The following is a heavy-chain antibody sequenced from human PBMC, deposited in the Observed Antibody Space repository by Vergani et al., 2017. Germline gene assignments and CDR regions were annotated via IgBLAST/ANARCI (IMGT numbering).Heavy chain of an antibody. J-gene: IGHJ4*02. Sequence: QVQLQESGPGLVKPPGTLSLTCAVSGDSISSNNCWTWVREPPGKGLEWIGEICHTEDTKYSPSLKSRVTVSVDESRNLFSLRLNSVNAADTAVYYCATISYRRWSCYFNYWGQGILVSVSS. CDR3: ATISYRRWSCYFNY. CDR1: GDSISSNNC. CDR2: ICHTEDT. V-gene: IGHV4-4*03. D-gene: IGHD5-18*01.